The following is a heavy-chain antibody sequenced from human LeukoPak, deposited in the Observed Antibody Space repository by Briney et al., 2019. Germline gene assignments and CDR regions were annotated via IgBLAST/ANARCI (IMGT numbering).Heavy chain of an antibody. D-gene: IGHD3-16*01. CDR2: IYSIGGP. CDR1: DDSISGYY. Sequence: SETLSLACTVSDDSISGYYWGWIRQPPGKGLEWIGHIYSIGGPTCSPSLQSRVSISVDTSKNQFSLQLSSVTAADTAVYYCARRFRTGGNLHHDAYDIWGRGTVVAVSS. J-gene: IGHJ3*02. V-gene: IGHV4-4*09. CDR3: ARRFRTGGNLHHDAYDI.